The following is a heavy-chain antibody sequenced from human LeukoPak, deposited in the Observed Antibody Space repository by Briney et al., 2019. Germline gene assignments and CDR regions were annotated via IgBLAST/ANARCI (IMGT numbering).Heavy chain of an antibody. CDR1: GFTFSSYA. CDR2: ISGSGGSK. V-gene: IGHV3-23*01. CDR3: AKDGDITIFGVATYFDY. D-gene: IGHD3-3*01. Sequence: GGSLRLSCAASGFTFSSYAMSWVRQAPGKGLEWVSAISGSGGSKYYADSVKGRFTISRDNSKNTLYLQMNSLRAEDTAVYYCAKDGDITIFGVATYFDYWGQGTLVTVSS. J-gene: IGHJ4*02.